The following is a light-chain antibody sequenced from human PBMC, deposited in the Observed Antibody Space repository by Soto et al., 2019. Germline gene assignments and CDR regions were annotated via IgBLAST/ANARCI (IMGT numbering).Light chain of an antibody. Sequence: DIQMTQSPSSLSASVGDRVTITCRASQGISSYLNWYQQKPGKAPHLLIYAASNLQSGVPPRFSGSGSGTDFSLTISSLQPEDFATYYCQQTYSSPITFGRGTRLDIK. V-gene: IGKV1-39*01. CDR3: QQTYSSPIT. CDR1: QGISSY. CDR2: AAS. J-gene: IGKJ5*01.